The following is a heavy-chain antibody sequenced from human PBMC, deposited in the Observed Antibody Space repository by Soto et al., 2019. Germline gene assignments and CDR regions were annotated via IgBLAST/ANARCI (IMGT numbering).Heavy chain of an antibody. CDR2: ISGSGGST. CDR1: GFTFSSYA. V-gene: IGHV3-23*01. Sequence: PGVSLRLSCAASGFTFSSYAMSWVRQAPGKGLEWVSAISGSGGSTYYADSVKGRFTISRDNSKNTLYLQMNSLRAEDTAVYYCAKIDTAMVTGYYYHGMDVWGQGTTVTVSS. D-gene: IGHD5-18*01. CDR3: AKIDTAMVTGYYYHGMDV. J-gene: IGHJ6*02.